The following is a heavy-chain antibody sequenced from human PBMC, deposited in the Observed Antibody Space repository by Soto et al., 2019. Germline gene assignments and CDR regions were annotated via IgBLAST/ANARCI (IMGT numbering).Heavy chain of an antibody. J-gene: IGHJ6*02. D-gene: IGHD1-26*01. CDR2: ISTYNGDT. CDR3: ARQGSWPYYYYGLDV. CDR1: GYTFTTSG. Sequence: QVQLVQSGPEVRKPGASVKVSCEASGYTFTTSGISWVRQVPGQGLEWMGWISTYNGDTNSAQNFQGRVLMTADTSTGTAYMELRSLKSDDPAVYYCARQGSWPYYYYGLDVWGQGTTVTVSS. V-gene: IGHV1-18*01.